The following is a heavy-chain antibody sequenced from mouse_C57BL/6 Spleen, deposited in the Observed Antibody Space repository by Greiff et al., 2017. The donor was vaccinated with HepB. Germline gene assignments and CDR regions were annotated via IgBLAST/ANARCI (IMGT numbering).Heavy chain of an antibody. CDR1: GYTFTSYW. Sequence: VQLQQPGAELVMPGASVKLSCKASGYTFTSYWMHWVKQRPGQGLEWIGEIDPSDSYTNYNQKFKGKSTLTVDKSSSTAYMQLSSLTSEDSAVYYCARSPLYSHYVSYAMDYWGQGTSVTVSS. J-gene: IGHJ4*01. CDR3: ARSPLYSHYVSYAMDY. D-gene: IGHD2-5*01. V-gene: IGHV1-69*01. CDR2: IDPSDSYT.